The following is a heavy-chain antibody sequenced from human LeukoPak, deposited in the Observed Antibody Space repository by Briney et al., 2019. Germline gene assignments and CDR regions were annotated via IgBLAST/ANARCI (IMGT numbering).Heavy chain of an antibody. CDR2: IYYSGST. CDR3: ARGARGVSAANTGAQNWFDP. V-gene: IGHV4-31*03. D-gene: IGHD2-2*01. Sequence: SQTLSLTCTVSGGSIRSGAYYWSWIRQHPGKGLEWIGYIYYSGSTYYNPSLKSRLTISLDTSKNQFSLTLNSVTAADTAVYYCARGARGVSAANTGAQNWFDPWGQGTLVTVSS. J-gene: IGHJ5*02. CDR1: GGSIRSGAYY.